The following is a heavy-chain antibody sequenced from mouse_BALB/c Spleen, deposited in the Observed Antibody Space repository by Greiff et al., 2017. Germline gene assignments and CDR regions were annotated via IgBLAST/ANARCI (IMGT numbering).Heavy chain of an antibody. CDR2: IDPANGNT. J-gene: IGHJ3*01. CDR1: GFNIKDTY. Sequence: VQLKESGAELVKPGASVKLSCTASGFNIKDTYMHWVKQRPEQGLEWIGRIDPANGNTKYDPKFQGKATITADTSSNTAYLQLSSLTSEDTAVYYCVQRGFAYWGQGTLVTVSA. V-gene: IGHV14-3*02. CDR3: VQRGFAY.